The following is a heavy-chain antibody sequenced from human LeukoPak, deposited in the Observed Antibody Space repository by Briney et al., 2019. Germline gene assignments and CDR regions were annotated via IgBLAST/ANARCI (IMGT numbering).Heavy chain of an antibody. V-gene: IGHV4-39*07. D-gene: IGHD3-10*01. CDR3: AREVVTMVRGPSYYYYYYMDV. CDR2: IYYSGST. Sequence: PSETLSLTCTVSGGSISSSSYYWGWIRRSPGKGLEWIGSIYYSGSTYNNPSLRSRITISVDTSKNQFSLKLSSVTAADTAVYYCAREVVTMVRGPSYYYYYYMDVWGKGTTVTVSS. CDR1: GGSISSSSYY. J-gene: IGHJ6*03.